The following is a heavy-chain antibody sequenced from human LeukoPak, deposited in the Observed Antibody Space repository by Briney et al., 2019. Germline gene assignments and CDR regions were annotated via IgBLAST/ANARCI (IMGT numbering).Heavy chain of an antibody. D-gene: IGHD3-22*01. CDR2: IWYDGSNK. CDR1: GFTFSSYG. J-gene: IGHJ4*02. CDR3: AKGGYYDSSGYPYFDY. Sequence: GGSLRLSCAASGFTFSSYGMHWVRQAPGKGLEWVAVIWYDGSNKYYADSVKGRFTISRDNSKNTLYLQMNSLRAEDTAVYYCAKGGYYDSSGYPYFDYWGQGTLVTVSS. V-gene: IGHV3-33*06.